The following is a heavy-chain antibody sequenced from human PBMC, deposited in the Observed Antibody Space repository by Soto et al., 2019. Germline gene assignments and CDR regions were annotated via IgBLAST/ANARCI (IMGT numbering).Heavy chain of an antibody. V-gene: IGHV3-20*04. CDR2: INWNGGST. CDR3: ARDLRVYYGSGGGTYGMCV. CDR1: GCTFDDYG. Sequence: EVQLVESGGGVVRPGGSLRLSCAASGCTFDDYGMSWVRQPPGKGLEWVFGINWNGGSTLYADSVKGRFTISRDNAKNSLYLQMNSLTADDTALYYCARDLRVYYGSGGGTYGMCVGGQGSTVTGSS. J-gene: IGHJ6*02. D-gene: IGHD3-10*01.